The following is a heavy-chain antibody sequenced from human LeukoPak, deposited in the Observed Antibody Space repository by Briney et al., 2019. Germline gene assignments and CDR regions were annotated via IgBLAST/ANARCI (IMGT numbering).Heavy chain of an antibody. D-gene: IGHD5-24*01. J-gene: IGHJ4*02. V-gene: IGHV1-69*06. CDR3: ARHEMATITFYY. CDR1: GGTFSSYA. Sequence: ASVKVSCKASGGTFSSYAISWVRQAPGQGLEWMGGIIPIFGTANYAQKFQGRVTITADKSTSTAYMELSSLRSEDTAVYYCARHEMATITFYYWGQGTLVTVSS. CDR2: IIPIFGTA.